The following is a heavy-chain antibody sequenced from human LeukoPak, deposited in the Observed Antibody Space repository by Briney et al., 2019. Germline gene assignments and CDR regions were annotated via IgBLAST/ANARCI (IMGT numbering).Heavy chain of an antibody. CDR3: ARVDYYGSGSPSGMDV. Sequence: VGSLRLSCAGSGFTFSSYEMNWVRQAPGKGLEWVSYISSSGSTIYYADSVKGRFTISRDNAKNSLYLQMNSLRAEDTAVYYCARVDYYGSGSPSGMDVWGKGTTVTVSS. J-gene: IGHJ6*04. D-gene: IGHD3-10*01. V-gene: IGHV3-48*03. CDR2: ISSSGSTI. CDR1: GFTFSSYE.